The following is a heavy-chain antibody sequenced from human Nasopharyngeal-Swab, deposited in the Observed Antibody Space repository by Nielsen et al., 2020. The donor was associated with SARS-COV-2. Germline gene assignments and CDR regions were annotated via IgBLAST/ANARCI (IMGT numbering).Heavy chain of an antibody. CDR3: ASAVGGYDPYYFDY. CDR2: IYPGDSDI. CDR1: GYTFPSYW. V-gene: IGHV5-51*01. Sequence: GGSLRLSWKASGYTFPSYWIGWVRQMPGKGLEWMGIIYPGDSDIRYSPSFPGQVTISADKSISTAYLQWSSLRASDTAMYYCASAVGGYDPYYFDYWGQGTLVTVSS. J-gene: IGHJ4*02. D-gene: IGHD2-2*01.